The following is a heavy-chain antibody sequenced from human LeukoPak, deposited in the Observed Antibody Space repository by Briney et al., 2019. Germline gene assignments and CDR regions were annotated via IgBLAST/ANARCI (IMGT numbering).Heavy chain of an antibody. CDR3: ARVFTIFGVVSTPDY. Sequence: ASVKVSCKASGYTFTSYGISWVRQAPGQGLEWVGWISAYNGNTNYAQKLQGRVTMTTDTSTSTAYMELRSLRSDGTAVYDCARVFTIFGVVSTPDYWGQGTLVTVSS. D-gene: IGHD3-3*01. J-gene: IGHJ4*02. CDR1: GYTFTSYG. CDR2: ISAYNGNT. V-gene: IGHV1-18*01.